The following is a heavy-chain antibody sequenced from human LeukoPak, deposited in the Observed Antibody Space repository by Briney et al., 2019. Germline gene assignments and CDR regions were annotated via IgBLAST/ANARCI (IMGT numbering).Heavy chain of an antibody. J-gene: IGHJ4*02. Sequence: SQTLSLTCAISGDSVSSNSAAWNWIRQSPSRGLEWLGRTYYRSKWYNDYAVSVKSRITINPETSKNQFSLQLNSVTPEDTAVYYCARVGTMVRGVIFFDYWGQGTLVTVSS. CDR2: TYYRSKWYN. CDR1: GDSVSSNSAA. D-gene: IGHD3-10*01. CDR3: ARVGTMVRGVIFFDY. V-gene: IGHV6-1*01.